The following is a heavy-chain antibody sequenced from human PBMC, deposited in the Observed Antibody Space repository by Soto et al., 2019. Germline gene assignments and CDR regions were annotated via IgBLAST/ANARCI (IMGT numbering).Heavy chain of an antibody. J-gene: IGHJ4*02. D-gene: IGHD6-13*01. CDR3: ARRDDRGYSRSWYYFDY. V-gene: IGHV4-39*01. CDR2: IYYSGST. CDR1: GGSISSSSYY. Sequence: SETLSLTCTVSGGSISSSSYYWGWIRQPPGKGLEWIGSIYYSGSTYYNPSLKSRVTISVDTSKNQFSLKLSSVTAADTAVYYCARRDDRGYSRSWYYFDYWGQGTLVTVSS.